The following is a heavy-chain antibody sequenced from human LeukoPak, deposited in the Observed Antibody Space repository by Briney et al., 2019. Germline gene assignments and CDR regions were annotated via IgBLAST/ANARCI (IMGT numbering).Heavy chain of an antibody. CDR3: ARRGQAGYLY. J-gene: IGHJ4*02. CDR2: IDHSGST. CDR1: GGSFSDYY. Sequence: PSETLSLTCAVYGGSFSDYYWSWIRQPPGKGLEWIGEIDHSGSTNYKPSLKSRISISVDTSQNQFSLNLYSVTAADTAVYYCARRGQAGYLYWGQGTLVTVSS. D-gene: IGHD3-16*02. V-gene: IGHV4-34*01.